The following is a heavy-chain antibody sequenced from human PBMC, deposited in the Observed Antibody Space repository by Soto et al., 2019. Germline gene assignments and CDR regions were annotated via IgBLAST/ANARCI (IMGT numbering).Heavy chain of an antibody. D-gene: IGHD3-10*01. J-gene: IGHJ4*02. Sequence: GGSLRLSCAASGFTFSSYAMHWVRQAPGKGLEWVAVISYDGSNKYYADSVKGRFTISRDNSKNTLYLQMNSLRAEDTAVYYCARDITSDYWGQGTLVTVPQ. CDR3: ARDITSDY. V-gene: IGHV3-30-3*01. CDR1: GFTFSSYA. CDR2: ISYDGSNK.